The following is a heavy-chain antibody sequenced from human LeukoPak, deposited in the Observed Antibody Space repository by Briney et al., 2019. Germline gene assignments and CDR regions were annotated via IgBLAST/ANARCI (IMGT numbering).Heavy chain of an antibody. V-gene: IGHV1-18*01. CDR1: GYTFTSYG. D-gene: IGHD3-22*01. CDR2: ISAYNGNT. J-gene: IGHJ3*02. Sequence: ASVKVSCKASGYTFTSYGISWVRQAPGQGLEWMGWISAYNGNTNYAQRLQGRVTMTTDTSTSTAYMELRSLRSDDTAVYYCARDPYYYDSSGYPYGACDIWGQGTVVTVSS. CDR3: ARDPYYYDSSGYPYGACDI.